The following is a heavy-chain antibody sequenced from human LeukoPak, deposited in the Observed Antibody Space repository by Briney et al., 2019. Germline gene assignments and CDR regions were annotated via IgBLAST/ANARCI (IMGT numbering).Heavy chain of an antibody. CDR1: GYTFTSYA. Sequence: ASVKVSCKASGYTFTSYAMHWVRQAPGQRLEWMGWINAGNGNTKYSQKFQGRVTITRDTSASTAYMELSSLRSEDTAVYYCARDDPEYSSSPYFDYWGQGTLVTVSS. CDR3: ARDDPEYSSSPYFDY. J-gene: IGHJ4*02. V-gene: IGHV1-3*01. CDR2: INAGNGNT. D-gene: IGHD6-6*01.